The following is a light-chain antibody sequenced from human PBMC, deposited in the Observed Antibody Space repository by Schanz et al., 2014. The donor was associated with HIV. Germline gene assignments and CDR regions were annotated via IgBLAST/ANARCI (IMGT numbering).Light chain of an antibody. CDR3: SSYTDSRTVV. Sequence: QSVLTQPASVSGSPGQSITISCTGTSSDVGAYNFVSWYQQHPGKAPKLMIYDVSDRPSGVSYRFSGSKSGTTASLTISGLQAEDEADYYCSSYTDSRTVVFGGGTKLTVL. CDR2: DVS. V-gene: IGLV2-14*03. J-gene: IGLJ2*01. CDR1: SSDVGAYNF.